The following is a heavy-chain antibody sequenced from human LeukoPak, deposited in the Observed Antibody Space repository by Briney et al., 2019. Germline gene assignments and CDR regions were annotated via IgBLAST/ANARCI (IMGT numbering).Heavy chain of an antibody. V-gene: IGHV4-59*01. J-gene: IGHJ4*02. CDR1: GGSISSYY. CDR3: AREVGPSYFDY. CDR2: IYYSGST. D-gene: IGHD3-10*01. Sequence: SETLSLTCTVSGGSISSYYWSWIRQPPGKGPEWIGYIYYSGSTNYNPSLKSRVTISVDTSKNQFSLKLSSVTAADTAVYYCAREVGPSYFDYWGQGTLVTVSS.